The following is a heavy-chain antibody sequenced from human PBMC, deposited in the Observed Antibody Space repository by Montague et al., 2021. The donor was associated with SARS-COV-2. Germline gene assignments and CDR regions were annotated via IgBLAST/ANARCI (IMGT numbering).Heavy chain of an antibody. D-gene: IGHD2-15*01. V-gene: IGHV4-59*01. CDR3: ASVQGYCNYMRCSPFFDR. CDR2: ISYSSST. CDR1: GGSITSFY. J-gene: IGHJ5*02. Sequence: SETLSLTCSVSGGSITSFYWSWIRQPPGKGLEWIGYISYSSSTDYSPSLESRVTISVDTSKNQFSLKLSSVTAADTAVYYCASVQGYCNYMRCSPFFDRWGQGTLVTVSS.